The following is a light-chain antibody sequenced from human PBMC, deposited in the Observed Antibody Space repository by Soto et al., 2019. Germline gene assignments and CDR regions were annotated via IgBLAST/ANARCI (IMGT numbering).Light chain of an antibody. J-gene: IGKJ2*01. CDR3: QQYCISPYT. CDR2: GAS. CDR1: QSGSSSY. V-gene: IGKV3-20*01. Sequence: ELGLTQSQCTLSLSPGERATLSCSASQSGSSSYLAWYQQKPGPAPRLLIYGASSRAPGLPDRVSGSGSGTDFTLHISRLEPDDFAVYCCQQYCISPYTFGQGAKWEIK.